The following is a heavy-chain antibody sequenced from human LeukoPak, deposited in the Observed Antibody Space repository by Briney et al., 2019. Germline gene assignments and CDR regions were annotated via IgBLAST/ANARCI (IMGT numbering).Heavy chain of an antibody. CDR2: INPNSGGT. CDR1: GYTFTGYY. J-gene: IGHJ4*02. Sequence: GASVKVSCKASGYTFTGYYMHWVRQAPGQGLEWMGWINPNSGGTNYAQKFQGRVTMTRDTSISTAYMELSRLRSDDTAVYYCARVPERRFLEWLPLNYWAQGTLVTVSS. V-gene: IGHV1-2*02. D-gene: IGHD3-3*01. CDR3: ARVPERRFLEWLPLNY.